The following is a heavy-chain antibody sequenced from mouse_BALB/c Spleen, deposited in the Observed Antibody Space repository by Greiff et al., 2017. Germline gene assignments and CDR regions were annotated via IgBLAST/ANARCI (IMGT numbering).Heavy chain of an antibody. CDR1: GFSLTGYG. CDR3: ATYYGSSPFAY. D-gene: IGHD1-1*01. J-gene: IGHJ3*01. V-gene: IGHV2-6-7*01. CDR2: IWGDGST. Sequence: QVQLQQSGPGLVAPSQSLSITCTVSGFSLTGYGVNWVRQPPGKGLEWLGMIWGDGSTDYNSALKSRLSISKDNSKSQVFLKMNSLQTDDTARYYCATYYGSSPFAYWGQGTLVTVSA.